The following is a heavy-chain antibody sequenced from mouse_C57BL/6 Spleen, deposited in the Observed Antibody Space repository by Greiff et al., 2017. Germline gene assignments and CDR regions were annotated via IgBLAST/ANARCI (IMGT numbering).Heavy chain of an antibody. CDR1: GFTFSSYA. CDR3: ARARYSKDYAMDY. V-gene: IGHV5-4*03. D-gene: IGHD2-5*01. CDR2: ISDGGSYT. Sequence: EVNVVESGGGLVKPGGSLKLSCAASGFTFSSYAMSWVRQTPEKRLEWVATISDGGSYTYYPDNVKGRFTISRDNAKNNLYLQMSHLKSEDTAMYYCARARYSKDYAMDYWGQGTSVTVSS. J-gene: IGHJ4*01.